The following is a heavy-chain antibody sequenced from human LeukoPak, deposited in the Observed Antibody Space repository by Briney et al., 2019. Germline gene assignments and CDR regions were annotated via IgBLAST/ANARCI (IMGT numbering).Heavy chain of an antibody. CDR1: GFTVSSNY. CDR2: IYSGGST. CDR3: ASSFKYYHDSSGPEKGAFDI. J-gene: IGHJ3*02. Sequence: SGGSLRLSCAASGFTVSSNYMSWVRQASGKGLEWVSVIYSGGSTDYAGSVKGRFTISRHNSKNTLYLQMNSLRAEDTAVYYCASSFKYYHDSSGPEKGAFDIWGQGTMVTVSS. D-gene: IGHD3-22*01. V-gene: IGHV3-53*04.